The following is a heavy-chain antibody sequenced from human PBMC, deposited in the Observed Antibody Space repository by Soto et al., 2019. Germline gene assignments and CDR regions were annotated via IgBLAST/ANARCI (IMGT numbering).Heavy chain of an antibody. CDR2: IKSKTDGGTT. D-gene: IGHD1-26*01. V-gene: IGHV3-15*07. CDR3: TTDRGSSRWWELPPPGGY. Sequence: EVQLVESGGGLVKPGGSLRLFCAASGFTFSNAWMNWVRQAPGKGLEWVGRIKSKTDGGTTDYAAPVKGRFTISRDDSKNTLYLQMNSLKTEDTAVYYCTTDRGSSRWWELPPPGGYLGQGTLVTVSS. CDR1: GFTFSNAW. J-gene: IGHJ4*02.